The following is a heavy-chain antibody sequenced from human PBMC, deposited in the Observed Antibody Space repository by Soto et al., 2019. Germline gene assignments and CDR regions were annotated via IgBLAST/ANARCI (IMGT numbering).Heavy chain of an antibody. J-gene: IGHJ4*02. D-gene: IGHD2-2*02. V-gene: IGHV1-3*01. CDR2: INAGNGNT. Sequence: ASVKVSCKASGYTFTSYAMHWVRQAPGQRLDWMGWINAGNGNTKYSQKFQGRVTITRDTSASTAYMELSSLRSEDTAVYYCARDLYCSSTSCYRVFDYWGQGTLVTVS. CDR3: ARDLYCSSTSCYRVFDY. CDR1: GYTFTSYA.